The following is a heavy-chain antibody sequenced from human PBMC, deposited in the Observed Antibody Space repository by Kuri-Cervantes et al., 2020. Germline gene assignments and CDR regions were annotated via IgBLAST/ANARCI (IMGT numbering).Heavy chain of an antibody. CDR3: ASPDY. CDR1: GYTFTSHG. J-gene: IGHJ4*02. Sequence: ASVKVSCKASGYTFTSHGISWVRQAPGQGLEWMGWISAYNGNTNYAQKFQGRVTMTRNTSISTAYMELSSLRSEDTAVYYCASPDYWGQGTLVTVSS. V-gene: IGHV1-18*01. CDR2: ISAYNGNT.